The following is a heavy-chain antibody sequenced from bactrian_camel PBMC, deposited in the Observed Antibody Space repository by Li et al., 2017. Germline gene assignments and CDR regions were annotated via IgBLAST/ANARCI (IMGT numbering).Heavy chain of an antibody. CDR1: GYISSLYW. V-gene: IGHV3S1*01. J-gene: IGHJ4*01. D-gene: IGHD6*01. CDR2: INSWAGNE. Sequence: HVQLVESGGGLVQPGWSLRLSCARSGYISSLYWMAWFRQAPGKGLEWVSNINSWAGNEYYADSVKGRFAISRDNAKNTVYLQLISLKTEDTAMYYCAKDGTPTLFGQGTQVTVS.